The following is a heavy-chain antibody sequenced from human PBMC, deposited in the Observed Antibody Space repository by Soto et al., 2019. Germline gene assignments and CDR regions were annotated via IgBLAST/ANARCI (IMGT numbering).Heavy chain of an antibody. V-gene: IGHV1-69*01. CDR3: AGERVEIFGVVGYFDY. D-gene: IGHD3-3*01. Sequence: QVQLVQSGAEVKKPGSSVKVSCKASGGTFSGYAISWVRQAPGQGLEWMGGIIPIFGTANYAQKFQGRVTITADESTSTAYMELSSLRSEDTAVYYCAGERVEIFGVVGYFDYWGQGTLVTVSS. J-gene: IGHJ4*02. CDR1: GGTFSGYA. CDR2: IIPIFGTA.